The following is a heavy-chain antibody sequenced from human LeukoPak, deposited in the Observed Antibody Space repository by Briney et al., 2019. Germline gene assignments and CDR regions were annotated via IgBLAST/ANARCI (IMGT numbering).Heavy chain of an antibody. J-gene: IGHJ4*02. CDR3: ARSGVIVATPVDY. CDR2: ISSSSSTI. V-gene: IGHV3-48*01. CDR1: GFTFDDYA. Sequence: GGSLRLSCAASGFTFDDYAMNWVRQAPGKGLEWVSYISSSSSTIYYADSVKGRFTISRDNAKNSLYLQMNSLRAEDTAVYYCARSGVIVATPVDYWGQGTLVTVSS. D-gene: IGHD5-12*01.